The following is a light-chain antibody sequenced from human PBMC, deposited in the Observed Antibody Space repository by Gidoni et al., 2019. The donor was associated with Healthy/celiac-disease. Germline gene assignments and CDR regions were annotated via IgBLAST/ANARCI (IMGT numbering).Light chain of an antibody. V-gene: IGKV3-11*01. J-gene: IGKJ4*01. Sequence: EIVLTQSPATLSFSPGERATLSCRASQIVSSYLAWYQQKPGQAPRLLIYDASNRATGIPARCSGSGSGTDFTLTSSSLEDEDVAVYYCQQRSNWLTFGGGTKVEIK. CDR3: QQRSNWLT. CDR2: DAS. CDR1: QIVSSY.